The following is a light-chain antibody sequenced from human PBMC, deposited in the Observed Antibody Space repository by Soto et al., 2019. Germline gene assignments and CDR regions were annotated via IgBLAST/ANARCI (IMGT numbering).Light chain of an antibody. V-gene: IGLV2-14*03. J-gene: IGLJ1*01. CDR1: SSDVGGSNY. CDR3: SSYTTSNTRQIV. Sequence: QSVLTQPASVSGSPGQSITISCTGTSSDVGGSNYVSWYQHHPGKAPKLIIYDVSNRPSGVSIRFSGSKSDNTASLTISGLQPEDEADYHCSSYTTSNTRQIVFGTGTKVTVL. CDR2: DVS.